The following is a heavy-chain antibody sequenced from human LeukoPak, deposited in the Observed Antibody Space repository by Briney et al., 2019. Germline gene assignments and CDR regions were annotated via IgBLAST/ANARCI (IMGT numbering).Heavy chain of an antibody. CDR1: GFIVSNNY. CDR3: AKDGDSSSSY. CDR2: IYRGGSS. Sequence: GGSLRLSCVASGFIVSNNYMSWVRQAPGMGLEWVSTIYRGGSSFYADSVKGRFTISRDNSKNTLYLQMNSLRAEDTAVYYCAKDGDSSSSYWGQGTLVTVSS. J-gene: IGHJ4*02. D-gene: IGHD6-6*01. V-gene: IGHV3-66*01.